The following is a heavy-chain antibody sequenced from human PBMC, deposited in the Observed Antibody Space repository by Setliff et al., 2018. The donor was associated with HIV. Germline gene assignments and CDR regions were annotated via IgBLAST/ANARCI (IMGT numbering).Heavy chain of an antibody. D-gene: IGHD6-19*01. CDR1: GYTFTGYY. CDR2: ISPNSGGT. Sequence: ASVKVSCKASGYTFTGYYIHWVRQAPGQGLEWMGRISPNSGGTNYAEKFQGRVTMTRDTSISTAYMELSSLRSEDTAVYYCATVVLGWGQKPVTGTTSDYWGQGTLVTVSS. V-gene: IGHV1-2*06. J-gene: IGHJ4*02. CDR3: ATVVLGWGQKPVTGTTSDY.